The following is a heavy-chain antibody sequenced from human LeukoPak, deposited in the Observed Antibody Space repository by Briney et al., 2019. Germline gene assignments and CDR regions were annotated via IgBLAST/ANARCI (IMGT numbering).Heavy chain of an antibody. Sequence: GSLRLSCAASGFTVSSNYMSWVRQAPGKGLEWVSVIYSGGSTYYADSVKGRFTISRDNSKNTLYLQMNSLRAEDTAVYYCARGVSSGWHFGCYFDYWGQGTLVTVSS. J-gene: IGHJ4*02. CDR2: IYSGGST. D-gene: IGHD6-19*01. CDR3: ARGVSSGWHFGCYFDY. V-gene: IGHV3-66*02. CDR1: GFTVSSNY.